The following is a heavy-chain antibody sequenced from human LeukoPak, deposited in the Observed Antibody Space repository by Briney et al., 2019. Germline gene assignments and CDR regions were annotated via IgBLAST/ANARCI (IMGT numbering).Heavy chain of an antibody. V-gene: IGHV4-59*01. CDR1: GGSISSYY. D-gene: IGHD6-25*01. CDR2: VFYTGKT. J-gene: IGHJ4*02. Sequence: PSETLSLTCTVSGGSISSYYWSWIRQPPGKGLEWIGYVFYTGKTNYNTSLQSRVAISLDTSKSQFSLHLSSMTAADSAVYFCVRAFNPQRPGKYYFDYWGQGLLVTVSS. CDR3: VRAFNPQRPGKYYFDY.